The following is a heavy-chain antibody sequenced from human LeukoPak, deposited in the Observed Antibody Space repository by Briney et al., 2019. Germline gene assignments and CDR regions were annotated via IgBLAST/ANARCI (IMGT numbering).Heavy chain of an antibody. Sequence: GGSLRLSCAASGFTFSSYWMSWVRQAPGKGLEWVANIKQDGSEKYYVDSVKGRFTISRDNAKNSLYLQMNSLRAEDTAVYYCARDRGIVVVPADPDYWGQGTLVTVSS. CDR2: IKQDGSEK. CDR3: ARDRGIVVVPADPDY. V-gene: IGHV3-7*01. J-gene: IGHJ4*02. D-gene: IGHD2-2*01. CDR1: GFTFSSYW.